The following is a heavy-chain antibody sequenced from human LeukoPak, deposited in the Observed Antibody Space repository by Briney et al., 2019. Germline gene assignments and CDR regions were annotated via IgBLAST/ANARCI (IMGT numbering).Heavy chain of an antibody. CDR1: GYTFTVYY. CDR2: INPNSGGT. D-gene: IGHD1-26*01. V-gene: IGHV1-2*06. Sequence: ASVKVSCXASGYTFTVYYMHWVRQAHGQGLEWMARINPNSGGTNYAQKFQGRVTMTRDTSISTAYMELSRLRSDDTAVYYCARVIGLSRIVGAPSPPGYWGQGTLVTVSS. CDR3: ARVIGLSRIVGAPSPPGY. J-gene: IGHJ4*02.